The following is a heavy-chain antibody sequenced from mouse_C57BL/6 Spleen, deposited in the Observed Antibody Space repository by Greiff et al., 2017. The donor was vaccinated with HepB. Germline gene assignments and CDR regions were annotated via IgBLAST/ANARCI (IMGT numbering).Heavy chain of an antibody. D-gene: IGHD1-1*01. J-gene: IGHJ3*01. CDR2: IHPNSGST. V-gene: IGHV1-64*01. CDR1: GYTFTSYW. Sequence: VQLQQPGAELVKPGASVKLSCKASGYTFTSYWMHWVKQRPGQGLEWIGMIHPNSGSTNYNEKFKSKATLTVDKSSSTAYMQLSSLTSEDSAVYYCASDYYGSSKFAYWGQGTLVTVSA. CDR3: ASDYYGSSKFAY.